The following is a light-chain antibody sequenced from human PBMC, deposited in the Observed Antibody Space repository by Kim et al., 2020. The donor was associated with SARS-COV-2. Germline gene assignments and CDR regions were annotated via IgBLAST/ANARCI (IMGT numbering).Light chain of an antibody. CDR3: SSYTTTTTLV. Sequence: QSALTQPASVSGSPGQSITISCTGTSSDVGDYDYVSWYQQHPGKAPKVMIYDVSNRPSGVSNRFSGSKSGNTASLTISGLQIEDEADYYCSSYTTTTTLVFGGGTQLTVL. CDR1: SSDVGDYDY. J-gene: IGLJ2*01. V-gene: IGLV2-14*03. CDR2: DVS.